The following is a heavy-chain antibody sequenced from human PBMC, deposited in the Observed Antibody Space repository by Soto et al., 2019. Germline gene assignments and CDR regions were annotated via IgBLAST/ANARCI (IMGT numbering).Heavy chain of an antibody. CDR1: GFTFSSYW. D-gene: IGHD6-13*01. CDR2: INSDGSST. J-gene: IGHJ3*02. Sequence: PRLSCAASGFTFSSYWMHWVRQAPGKGLVWVSRINSDGSSTSYADSVKGRFTISRDNAKNTLYLQMNSLRAEDTAVYYCARVYSSSWYGWAFDIWGQGTMVTVSS. CDR3: ARVYSSSWYGWAFDI. V-gene: IGHV3-74*01.